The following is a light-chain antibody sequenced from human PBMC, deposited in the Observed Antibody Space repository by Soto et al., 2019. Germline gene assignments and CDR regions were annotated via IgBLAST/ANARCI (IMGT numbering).Light chain of an antibody. V-gene: IGKV1-5*01. CDR3: QHYNSYSEA. J-gene: IGKJ1*01. CDR1: QSISFW. CDR2: DAS. Sequence: DIQMTQSPSTLSASVGDRVTITCRASQSISFWLAWYQQKPGKAPKLLIYDASSLESGVPSRFSGSGSGTEFTLTISSLRPDDFATYYCQHYNSYSEAFGQGTKVDIK.